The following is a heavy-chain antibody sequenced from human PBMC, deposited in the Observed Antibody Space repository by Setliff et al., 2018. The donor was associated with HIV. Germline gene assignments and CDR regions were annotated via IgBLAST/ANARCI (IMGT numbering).Heavy chain of an antibody. CDR3: ARGLSIFGVATPGFYSFMDV. CDR1: GGSISSHY. D-gene: IGHD3-3*01. CDR2: IYYSGSS. V-gene: IGHV4-59*11. J-gene: IGHJ6*03. Sequence: SETLSLTCTVSGGSISSHYWNWIRQPPGKGLEWIGYIYYSGSSNYNPSLKSRVSISLDTSKKQVSLKLNSVTAADTAVYYCARGLSIFGVATPGFYSFMDVWGKGTTVTVSS.